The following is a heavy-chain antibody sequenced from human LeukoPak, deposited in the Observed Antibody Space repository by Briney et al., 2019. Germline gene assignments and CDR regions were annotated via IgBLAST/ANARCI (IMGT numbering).Heavy chain of an antibody. D-gene: IGHD5-12*01. V-gene: IGHV1-8*01. Sequence: ASVKVSCKASGYTFTSYDINWVRQATGQGLEWMGWMNPNSGNTGYAQKFQGRVTMTRNTSISTAYMELSSLRSEDMAVYYCARGRGGYNYVPYWGQGTLVTVSS. CDR2: MNPNSGNT. CDR3: ARGRGGYNYVPY. J-gene: IGHJ4*02. CDR1: GYTFTSYD.